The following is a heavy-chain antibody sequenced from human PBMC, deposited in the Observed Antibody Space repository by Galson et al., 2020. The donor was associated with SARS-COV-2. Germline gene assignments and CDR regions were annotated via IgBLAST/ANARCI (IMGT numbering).Heavy chain of an antibody. CDR1: GYTFNTYG. J-gene: IGHJ4*02. CDR3: ARLLGSGSYIDY. V-gene: IGHV1-18*01. D-gene: IGHD3-10*01. CDR2: ISAFNGNT. Sequence: ASVKVSCKAFGYTFNTYGVTWVRQAPGQGLEWVGWISAFNGNTNSAQKLQGRVTMTTDTSTSTAYMELRRLKPDDTAVYYCARLLGSGSYIDYWGQGTLVTVSS.